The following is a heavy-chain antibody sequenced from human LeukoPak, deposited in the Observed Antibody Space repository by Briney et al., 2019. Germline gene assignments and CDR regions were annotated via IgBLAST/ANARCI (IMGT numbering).Heavy chain of an antibody. CDR2: LYYSGST. J-gene: IGHJ4*02. CDR3: ARGLTDYWSGEGSRYFDY. Sequence: SQTLSLTCTISGASISTGGFYWSWIRQPPGKGLELIGYLYYSGSTNYNPSLKSRVTISVDTSKNQFSLKLSSVTAADTAVYFCARGLTDYWSGEGSRYFDYWGQGTLVTVSS. CDR1: GASISTGGFY. D-gene: IGHD3-3*01. V-gene: IGHV4-61*08.